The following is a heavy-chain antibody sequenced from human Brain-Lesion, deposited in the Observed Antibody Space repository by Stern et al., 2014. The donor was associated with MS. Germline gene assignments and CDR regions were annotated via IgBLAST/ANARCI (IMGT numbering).Heavy chain of an antibody. CDR2: AWYDGSTA. J-gene: IGHJ4*02. CDR1: GFTFSSYG. D-gene: IGHD5-24*01. CDR3: ARGHIPYAYNYLFDY. V-gene: IGHV3-33*01. Sequence: GQLVESGGGVVQPGTSLRLSCAASGFTFSSYGMHWVRQAPGKGLEWVALAWYDGSTAYYTNSVKGRFTISRDNSKNTLSLQMNSLTAEDTAVYYCARGHIPYAYNYLFDYWGQGTLVTVSS.